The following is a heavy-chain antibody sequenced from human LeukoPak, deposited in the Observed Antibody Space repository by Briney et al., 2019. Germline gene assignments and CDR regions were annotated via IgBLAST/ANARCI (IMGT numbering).Heavy chain of an antibody. CDR3: ARESIAAAGTGTFVVGNWFDP. J-gene: IGHJ5*02. V-gene: IGHV4-31*02. CDR2: IYYSGST. CDR1: GFTFSDYY. Sequence: LRLSCAASGFTFSDYYMSWIRQHPGKGLEWIGYIYYSGSTYYNPSLKSRVTISVDTSKNQFSLKLSSVTAADTAVCYCARESIAAAGTGTFVVGNWFDPWGQGTLVTVSS. D-gene: IGHD6-13*01.